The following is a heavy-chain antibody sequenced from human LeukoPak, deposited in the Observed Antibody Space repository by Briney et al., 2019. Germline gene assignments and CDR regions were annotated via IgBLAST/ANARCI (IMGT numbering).Heavy chain of an antibody. D-gene: IGHD3-10*01. V-gene: IGHV4-34*01. J-gene: IGHJ5*02. CDR3: ARQRGVLLWFGESPGGYNWFDP. Sequence: SETLSLTCAVYGGSFSGYYWSWIRQPPGKGLEWIGEINHSGSTNYNPSLKSRVTISVDTSKNQFSLKLSSVTAADTAVYYCARQRGVLLWFGESPGGYNWFDPWGQGTLVTVSS. CDR1: GGSFSGYY. CDR2: INHSGST.